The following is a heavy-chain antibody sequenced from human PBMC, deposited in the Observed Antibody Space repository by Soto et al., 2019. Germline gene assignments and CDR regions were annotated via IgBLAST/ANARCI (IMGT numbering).Heavy chain of an antibody. CDR1: GFTFSSYA. J-gene: IGHJ6*02. D-gene: IGHD3-10*01. V-gene: IGHV3-30-3*01. CDR3: ARDREVRGVIGYYYGMDV. CDR2: ISYDGSNK. Sequence: QVQLVESGGGVVQPGRSLRLSCAASGFTFSSYAMHWVRQAPGKGLEWVAVISYDGSNKYYADSVKGRFTISRDNSKNPLYLQMNSLRAEDTAVYYCARDREVRGVIGYYYGMDVWGQGTTGTGSS.